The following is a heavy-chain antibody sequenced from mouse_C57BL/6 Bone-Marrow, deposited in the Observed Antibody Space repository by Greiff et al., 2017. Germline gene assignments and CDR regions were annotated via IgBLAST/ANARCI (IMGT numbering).Heavy chain of an antibody. CDR3: ASRGWAAHATGYFDY. D-gene: IGHD3-2*02. Sequence: QVQLQQSGAELVKPGASVKLSCKASGYTFTSYWMHWVKQRPGRGLEWIGRIDPNSGGTKYTEKFKSKATLTVDKPSSTAYMQLSSLTSEDSAVYYCASRGWAAHATGYFDYWGKGTTLTVSS. J-gene: IGHJ2*01. CDR2: IDPNSGGT. CDR1: GYTFTSYW. V-gene: IGHV1-72*01.